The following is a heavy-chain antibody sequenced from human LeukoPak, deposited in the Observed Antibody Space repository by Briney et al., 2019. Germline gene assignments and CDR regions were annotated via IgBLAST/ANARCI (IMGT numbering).Heavy chain of an antibody. CDR2: IDNTSGYI. J-gene: IGHJ4*02. Sequence: GGSLRLSCVASGFTFSRDSMNWVRQAPGKGLEWVSYIDNTSGYIYYADSMKGRFTISRDNARNSLYLQMNNLSAEDTAVYYCARDTSGSYTITYFDSWGQGALVTVSS. CDR3: ARDTSGSYTITYFDS. V-gene: IGHV3-21*01. CDR1: GFTFSRDS. D-gene: IGHD3-10*01.